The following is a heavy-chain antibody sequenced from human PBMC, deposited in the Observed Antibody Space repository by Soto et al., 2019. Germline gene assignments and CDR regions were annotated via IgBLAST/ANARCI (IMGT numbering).Heavy chain of an antibody. J-gene: IGHJ5*02. CDR1: GDTFSTSS. CDR2: IVPMFDAA. V-gene: IGHV1-69*01. CDR3: ATIGERSWFDP. Sequence: QAQLVQSGAEVKKPGSSVKVSCKASGDTFSTSSINWVRQAPGQGLEWMGAIVPMFDAADYAQKFQGRVTITADELTSTAYLELSSLRSDDTAIYYCATIGERSWFDPWGQGTLVIVSS. D-gene: IGHD3-10*01.